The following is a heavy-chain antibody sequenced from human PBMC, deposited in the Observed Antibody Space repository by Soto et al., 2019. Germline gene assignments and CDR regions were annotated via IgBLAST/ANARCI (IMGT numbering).Heavy chain of an antibody. CDR2: IIPIFGTA. Sequence: VASVKVSCKASGGTFSSYAISWVRQAPGQGLEWMGGIIPIFGTANYAQKFQGRVTITADESTSTAYTELSSLRSEDTAVYYCARSWELRATFDYWGQGTLVTVSS. J-gene: IGHJ4*02. CDR3: ARSWELRATFDY. V-gene: IGHV1-69*13. D-gene: IGHD1-26*01. CDR1: GGTFSSYA.